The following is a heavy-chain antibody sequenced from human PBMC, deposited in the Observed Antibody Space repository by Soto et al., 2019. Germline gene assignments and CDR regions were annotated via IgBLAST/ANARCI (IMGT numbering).Heavy chain of an antibody. CDR2: TNSDGSTT. V-gene: IGHV3-74*01. Sequence: PGGSLRLSCAASGFTFSNYWMHWVRQGPGKGLVWVSRTNSDGSTTSYADSVKGRFTISRDNAKNTLYLQMNSLRAEDTAVYYCVRAGGSPPAYWGQGTLVTVSS. D-gene: IGHD1-26*01. CDR1: GFTFSNYW. J-gene: IGHJ4*02. CDR3: VRAGGSPPAY.